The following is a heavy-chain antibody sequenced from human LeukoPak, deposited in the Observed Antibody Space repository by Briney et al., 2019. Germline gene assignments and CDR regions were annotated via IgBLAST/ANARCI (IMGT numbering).Heavy chain of an antibody. CDR1: GFTFSTYS. CDR3: AKDNAYYYVDY. Sequence: GGSLRLSCAASGFTFSTYSMDWVRQAPGKGLEWVSYISSGSRNIYYAESVRGRFTTSRDDAQHSLYLQMNSLRAEDTAVYYCAKDNAYYYVDYWGQGTLVTVSS. CDR2: ISSGSRNI. D-gene: IGHD3-10*01. J-gene: IGHJ4*02. V-gene: IGHV3-48*01.